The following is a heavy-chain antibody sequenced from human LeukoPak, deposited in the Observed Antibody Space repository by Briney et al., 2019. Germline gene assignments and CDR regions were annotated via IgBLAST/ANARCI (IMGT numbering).Heavy chain of an antibody. Sequence: RDNSKNTLYLQMNSLKAEDTAVYYCARHYVFVRGGSSFDYWGQGTLVTVSS. J-gene: IGHJ4*02. CDR3: ARHYVFVRGGSSFDY. D-gene: IGHD3-16*01. V-gene: IGHV3-66*04.